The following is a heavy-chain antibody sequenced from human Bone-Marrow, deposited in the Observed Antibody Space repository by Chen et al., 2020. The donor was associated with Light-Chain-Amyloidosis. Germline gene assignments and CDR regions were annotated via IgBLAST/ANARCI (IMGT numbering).Heavy chain of an antibody. CDR1: GASISSADDY. V-gene: IGHV4-30-4*01. Sequence: QVQLQESGPGLVKPSQTLSLVGSVSGASISSADDYWTWVRQPPGQGLEWIGYMHHSGSATYNPSLRSRVAISLDTSKNQLSLSLTSVTAADSAMYFCVRETTSTPWFDPWGPGTLVTVYS. D-gene: IGHD1-1*01. CDR3: VRETTSTPWFDP. CDR2: MHHSGSA. J-gene: IGHJ5*02.